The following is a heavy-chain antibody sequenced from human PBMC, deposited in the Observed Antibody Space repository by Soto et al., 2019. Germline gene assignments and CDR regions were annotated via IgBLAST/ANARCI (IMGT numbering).Heavy chain of an antibody. V-gene: IGHV4-4*02. CDR1: GGSIITNHW. D-gene: IGHD3-3*01. Sequence: PSETLSLTCDVSGGSIITNHWWTWVRQAPGKGLEWIGEIFHRGSAHHNPSLKSRVTLSVDKSKNQISLNLTSVTAADTAVYYCARVEAFGVVSVVVGYWGHGTLVTVSS. J-gene: IGHJ4*01. CDR3: ARVEAFGVVSVVVGY. CDR2: IFHRGSA.